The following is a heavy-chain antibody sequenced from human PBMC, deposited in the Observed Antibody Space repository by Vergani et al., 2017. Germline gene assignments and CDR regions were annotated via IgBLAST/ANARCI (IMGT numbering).Heavy chain of an antibody. D-gene: IGHD3-22*01. CDR2: ISYDAINK. CDR3: ARNYDSSGYYYFGGNLWFDP. Sequence: QVQLMESGGGVVQPGRSLRLSCAASGFTFSNYDIHWVRQPPGKGLEWVAGISYDAINKYYTDSVKGRFTISRDNSKNTLHLRMNSLRVDDTAVYYCARNYDSSGYYYFGGNLWFDPWGQGTLVTVSS. CDR1: GFTFSNYD. J-gene: IGHJ5*02. V-gene: IGHV3-30*19.